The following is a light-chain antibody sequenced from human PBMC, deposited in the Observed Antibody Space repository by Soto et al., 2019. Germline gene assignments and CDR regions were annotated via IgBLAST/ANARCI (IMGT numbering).Light chain of an antibody. CDR2: GAS. J-gene: IGKJ1*01. CDR3: QQYGSSPLT. CDR1: QSLSSSS. Sequence: TPGPSTLTQTPGARSTLSCRASQSLSSSSLAWYQQKPGQAPRLLIYGASSRATDIPDRFSGSGSGTDFSLTINRLEPEDFAVYHCQQYGSSPLTFGQGTKVDI. V-gene: IGKV3-20*01.